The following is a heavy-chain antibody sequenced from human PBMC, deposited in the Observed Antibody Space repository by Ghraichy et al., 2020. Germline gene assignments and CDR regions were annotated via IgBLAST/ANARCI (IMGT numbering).Heavy chain of an antibody. D-gene: IGHD2-2*01. CDR3: ARYLVVPAATIRKGYFDY. V-gene: IGHV1-2*06. CDR2: INPNSGGT. Sequence: ASVKVSCKASGYTFTGYYMHWVRQAPGQGLEWMGRINPNSGGTNYAQKFQGRVTMTRDTSISTAYMELSRLRSDDTAVYYCARYLVVPAATIRKGYFDYWGQGTLVTVSS. CDR1: GYTFTGYY. J-gene: IGHJ4*02.